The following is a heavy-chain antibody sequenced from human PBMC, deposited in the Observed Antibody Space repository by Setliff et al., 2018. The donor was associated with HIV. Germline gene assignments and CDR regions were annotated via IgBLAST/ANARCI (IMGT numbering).Heavy chain of an antibody. CDR1: GESIRTSSYY. V-gene: IGHV4-39*07. D-gene: IGHD3-3*01. Sequence: PSETLSLTCTVSGESIRTSSYYWSWIRQTPEKGLEWIGSVYNSGSTYSSPSLTSRVTISVDTSKSQFSLKLTSVTAADTAVYFCARDAFTETYNFWSGPGYWGQGTLVTVSS. J-gene: IGHJ4*02. CDR2: VYNSGST. CDR3: ARDAFTETYNFWSGPGY.